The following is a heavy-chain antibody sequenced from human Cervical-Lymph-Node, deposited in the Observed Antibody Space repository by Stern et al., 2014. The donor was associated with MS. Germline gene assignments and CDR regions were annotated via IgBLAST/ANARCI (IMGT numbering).Heavy chain of an antibody. CDR2: IIHMVPTR. CDR1: GGTFSSYA. Sequence: VQLVESGAEVKKPGSSVKVSCKASGGTFSSYAINWGRQAPGQGLEWMGGIIHMVPTRNYAQQFQGRVKITADKSTSIAYMELSSLRSDDTAVYYCARDYIVPTVMTRYCMDVWGQGTTVTVSS. D-gene: IGHD1-1*01. CDR3: ARDYIVPTVMTRYCMDV. V-gene: IGHV1-69*06. J-gene: IGHJ6*02.